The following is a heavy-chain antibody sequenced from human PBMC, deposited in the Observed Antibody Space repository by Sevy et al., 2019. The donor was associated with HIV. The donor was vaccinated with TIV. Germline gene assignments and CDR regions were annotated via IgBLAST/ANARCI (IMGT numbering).Heavy chain of an antibody. CDR2: LYYEGTT. V-gene: IGHV4-39*01. CDR3: ASLSPFYHYMDG. J-gene: IGHJ6*03. Sequence: SETLSLTCGVSGGSISSISNYWGWIRQPPGRELEWIGSLYYEGTTYYNPSLQSRVRISGNTSKNLFSLDLTSVTAAGTAVYYLASLSPFYHYMDGWGKGTTVTVSS. CDR1: GGSISSISNY.